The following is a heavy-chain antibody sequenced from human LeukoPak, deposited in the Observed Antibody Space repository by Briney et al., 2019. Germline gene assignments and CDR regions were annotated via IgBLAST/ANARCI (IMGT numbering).Heavy chain of an antibody. D-gene: IGHD2-2*01. J-gene: IGHJ5*02. CDR2: ISGSGGST. V-gene: IGHV3-23*01. CDR3: AKDRYCSSTSCYLNWFDP. CDR1: GFTFSSYA. Sequence: PGGSLRLSCAASGFTFSSYAISWVRQAPGKGLEWVSAISGSGGSTYYADSVKGRFTISRDNSKNTLYLQMNSLRAEDTAVYYCAKDRYCSSTSCYLNWFDPWGQGTLVTVSS.